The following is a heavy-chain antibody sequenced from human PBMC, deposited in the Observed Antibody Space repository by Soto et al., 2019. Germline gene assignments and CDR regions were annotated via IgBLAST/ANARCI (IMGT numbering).Heavy chain of an antibody. J-gene: IGHJ4*02. CDR2: TNANLGTG. D-gene: IGHD5-18*01. CDR1: GGTFSSYP. Sequence: QVQLVQSGAEVKKPGSSVKVSCKASGGTFSSYPISWVRQAPGQGLEWMGGTNANLGTGKYAQQFQGRLTITTDISTTTAYMELSTLRSEDTAVYYCARRDSRGYFRYFDNWGQGTLVTVSS. CDR3: ARRDSRGYFRYFDN. V-gene: IGHV1-69*06.